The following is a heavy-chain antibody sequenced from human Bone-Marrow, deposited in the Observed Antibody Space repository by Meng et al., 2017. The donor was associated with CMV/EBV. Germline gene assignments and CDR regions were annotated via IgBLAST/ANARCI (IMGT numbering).Heavy chain of an antibody. D-gene: IGHD3-10*01. CDR2: FSGSAGST. Sequence: SGFTFSSYAMTWVRQAPGKGLEWVSAFSGSAGSTYYADSVKGRFTISRDNSKNTLYLQMNSLRAEDTAVYYCAKDTQYYYGSGNYFDYWGQGTLVTVSS. CDR1: GFTFSSYA. V-gene: IGHV3-23*01. CDR3: AKDTQYYYGSGNYFDY. J-gene: IGHJ4*02.